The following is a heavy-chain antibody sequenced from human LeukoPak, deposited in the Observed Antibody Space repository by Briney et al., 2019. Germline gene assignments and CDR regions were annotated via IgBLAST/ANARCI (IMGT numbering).Heavy chain of an antibody. J-gene: IGHJ4*02. Sequence: SVKVSCKASGGTFSSYAISWVRQAPGQGLEWMGGIIPIFGTANYAQKFQGRVTITADESTSTAYMELSSLRSEDTAVYYCARVHGSGSYYNYFDYWGQGTLITVSS. CDR3: ARVHGSGSYYNYFDY. D-gene: IGHD3-10*01. CDR1: GGTFSSYA. CDR2: IIPIFGTA. V-gene: IGHV1-69*13.